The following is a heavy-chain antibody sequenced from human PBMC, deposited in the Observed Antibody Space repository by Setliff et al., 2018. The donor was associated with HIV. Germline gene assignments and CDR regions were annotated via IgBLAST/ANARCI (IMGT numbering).Heavy chain of an antibody. D-gene: IGHD3-22*01. J-gene: IGHJ4*02. Sequence: ASVKVSCKASGYTFTNYYIHWVRQAPGQGLEWMGWISAYNGKVGYAQQLQGRVTLTIDTSTSTAYMELRSLKSDDTAVYYCARDHDSSAYTYFDYWGQGTLVTVSS. CDR2: ISAYNGKV. CDR1: GYTFTNYY. V-gene: IGHV1-18*04. CDR3: ARDHDSSAYTYFDY.